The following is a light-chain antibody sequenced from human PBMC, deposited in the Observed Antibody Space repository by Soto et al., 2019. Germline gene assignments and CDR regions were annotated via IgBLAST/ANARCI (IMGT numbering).Light chain of an antibody. CDR3: QQYGNSPIT. V-gene: IGKV3-20*01. Sequence: EIVLTQSPGTLSLSPGERATLSCRASRYVAASYIAWYQQKGGQAPRLLIYGASSRATDIPDRFSGRGSGTDFTLTINRLEPEEFAVYYCQQYGNSPITFGQGTRLEIK. CDR1: RYVAASY. CDR2: GAS. J-gene: IGKJ5*01.